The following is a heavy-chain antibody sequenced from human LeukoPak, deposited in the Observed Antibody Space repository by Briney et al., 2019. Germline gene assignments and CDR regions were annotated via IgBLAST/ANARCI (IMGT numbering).Heavy chain of an antibody. CDR3: ASTSDSGSYPHFDY. Sequence: SETLSLTCTVSGGSISRYYWSWIRQPPGKGLEWIGYINTSGSTNYNPSLKSRVTISVDTSKNQFSLKLSSVTAADTAVYYCASTSDSGSYPHFDYWGQGTLVTVSS. D-gene: IGHD1-26*01. CDR1: GGSISRYY. V-gene: IGHV4-4*09. CDR2: INTSGST. J-gene: IGHJ4*02.